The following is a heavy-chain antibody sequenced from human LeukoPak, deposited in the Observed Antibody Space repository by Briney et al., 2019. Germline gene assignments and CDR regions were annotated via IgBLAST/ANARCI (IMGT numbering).Heavy chain of an antibody. V-gene: IGHV4-4*07. Sequence: NSSETLSLTCTVSGGYISAYDWSWIRQPAGKGLEWIGHIYTSGSTKYNPSLKSRVTMSVDTSKNQFSLKLTSVTAADTAVYYCARENSDYGDYVYDYWGQGTLVTVSS. D-gene: IGHD4-17*01. CDR2: IYTSGST. J-gene: IGHJ4*02. CDR1: GGYISAYD. CDR3: ARENSDYGDYVYDY.